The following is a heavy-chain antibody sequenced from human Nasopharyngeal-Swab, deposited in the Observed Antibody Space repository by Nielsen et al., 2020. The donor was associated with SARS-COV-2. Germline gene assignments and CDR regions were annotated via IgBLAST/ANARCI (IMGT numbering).Heavy chain of an antibody. Sequence: GESLKISCAASGFTFSSYSMNWVRQAPGKGLEWVSSISSSSSYIYYADSVKGRFTISRDNAKNSLYLQMNSLRAEDTALYYCAKDRIDWRGSSGYVGMDVWGKGTTVTVSS. CDR1: GFTFSSYS. D-gene: IGHD3-22*01. CDR3: AKDRIDWRGSSGYVGMDV. V-gene: IGHV3-21*04. CDR2: ISSSSSYI. J-gene: IGHJ6*04.